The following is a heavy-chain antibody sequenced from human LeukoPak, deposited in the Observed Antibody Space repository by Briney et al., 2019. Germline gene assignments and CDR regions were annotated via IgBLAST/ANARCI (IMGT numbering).Heavy chain of an antibody. CDR3: ARGGYSYGLSFDY. D-gene: IGHD5-18*01. V-gene: IGHV4-59*01. CDR1: GGSISSYY. Sequence: SETLSLTCTVSGGSISSYYWSWIRQPPGKGLEWIGYTYYSGSTNYNPSLKSRVTISVDTSKNQFSLKLSSVTAADTAVYYCARGGYSYGLSFDYWGQGTLVTVSS. J-gene: IGHJ4*02. CDR2: TYYSGST.